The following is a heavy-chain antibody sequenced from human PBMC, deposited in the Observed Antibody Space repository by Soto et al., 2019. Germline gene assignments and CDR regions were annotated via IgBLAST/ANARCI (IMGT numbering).Heavy chain of an antibody. Sequence: QVQLQESGPGLVRPSETLSLTCTVSSDSISSYYWIWIRQSPGTGLEWIGYTDDSGNTNYNPSLKSRVTTSGDTSKIQFSLRLSSVTAADTCVYYCARAVGDPLYYLDYWCQGTLVTVSS. V-gene: IGHV4-59*08. J-gene: IGHJ4*02. D-gene: IGHD6-19*01. CDR3: ARAVGDPLYYLDY. CDR1: SDSISSYY. CDR2: TDDSGNT.